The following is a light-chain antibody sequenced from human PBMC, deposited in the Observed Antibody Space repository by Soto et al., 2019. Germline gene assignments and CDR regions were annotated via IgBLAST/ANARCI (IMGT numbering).Light chain of an antibody. CDR1: SSDVGGYKY. V-gene: IGLV2-8*01. J-gene: IGLJ1*01. CDR2: EVN. Sequence: QSALTQPPSASGSPGQSVTISCTGTSSDVGGYKYVSWYQQHPGKAPKLMIFEVNKRPSGVPDRFSGSKSGNTASLTVSVLQAEDEADYYFSSYAGINNLGVFRTGTKLTVL. CDR3: SSYAGINNLGV.